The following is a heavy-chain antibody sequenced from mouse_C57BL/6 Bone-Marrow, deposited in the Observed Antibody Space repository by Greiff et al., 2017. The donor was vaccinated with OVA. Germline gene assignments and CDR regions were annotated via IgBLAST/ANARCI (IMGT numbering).Heavy chain of an antibody. Sequence: QVQLQQSGAELVRPGASVTLSCKASGYTFTDYEMHWVKQTPVPGLEWIGAIDPETGGTAYNQKFKGQAILTADKSSSTAYMELRSLTSEDSAVYYCTRAGTGAMDYWGQGTSVTVSS. CDR3: TRAGTGAMDY. CDR2: IDPETGGT. V-gene: IGHV1-15*01. D-gene: IGHD4-1*01. CDR1: GYTFTDYE. J-gene: IGHJ4*01.